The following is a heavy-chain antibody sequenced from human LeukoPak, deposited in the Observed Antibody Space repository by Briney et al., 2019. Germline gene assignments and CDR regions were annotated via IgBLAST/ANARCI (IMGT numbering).Heavy chain of an antibody. D-gene: IGHD5-12*01. CDR1: GFTFTTYA. CDR3: AKDQRQWLRLSYYYYGMDV. Sequence: GGSLRLSCAASGFTFTTYAMNWVRQAPGKGLEWVSGLSGDGGYKYYADSAKGRFTISRDNSKNTLYLQMNSLRAEDTAVYYCAKDQRQWLRLSYYYYGMDVWGQGTTVTVSS. J-gene: IGHJ6*02. V-gene: IGHV3-23*01. CDR2: LSGDGGYK.